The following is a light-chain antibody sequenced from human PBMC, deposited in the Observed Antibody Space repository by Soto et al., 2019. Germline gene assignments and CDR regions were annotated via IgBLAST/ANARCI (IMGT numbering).Light chain of an antibody. CDR3: SSYTSSSTLVV. J-gene: IGLJ2*01. CDR2: DVS. V-gene: IGLV2-14*01. CDR1: SSDVGGYNY. Sequence: QSALTQPASVSGSPGQSITISCAGTSSDVGGYNYVSWYQQHPGKAPKLMIYDVSTRPSGVSNRFSGSKSGNTASLTISGLQAEDEADYYCSSYTSSSTLVVFGGGTKVTV.